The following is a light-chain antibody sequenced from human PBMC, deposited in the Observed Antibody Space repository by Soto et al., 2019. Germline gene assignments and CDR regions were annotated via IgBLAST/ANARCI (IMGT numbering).Light chain of an antibody. CDR2: DVS. V-gene: IGLV2-14*01. J-gene: IGLJ1*01. CDR3: SSYTRGRNLYV. Sequence: QSVLTQPASVSGSPGQSITISCTGTSSDVGGYNCVSWYQQHPGKAPKLMIYDVSNRPSGVSNRFSGSKSGKTASLTISGLQAEDEADYYCSSYTRGRNLYVFGSGTKVTVL. CDR1: SSDVGGYNC.